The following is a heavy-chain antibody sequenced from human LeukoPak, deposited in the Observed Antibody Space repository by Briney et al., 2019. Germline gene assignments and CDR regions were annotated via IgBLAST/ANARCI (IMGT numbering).Heavy chain of an antibody. CDR1: GYTFTSYA. CDR2: INAGNGNT. CDR3: ASYYYGSGSFDY. D-gene: IGHD3-10*01. V-gene: IGHV1-3*01. Sequence: ASVKVSCKASGYTFTSYAMHWVRQAPGQRLEWMGWINAGNGNTKYSQEFQGRVTITRDTSASTAYMELSSLRSEDTAVYYCASYYYGSGSFDYWGQGTLVTVSS. J-gene: IGHJ4*02.